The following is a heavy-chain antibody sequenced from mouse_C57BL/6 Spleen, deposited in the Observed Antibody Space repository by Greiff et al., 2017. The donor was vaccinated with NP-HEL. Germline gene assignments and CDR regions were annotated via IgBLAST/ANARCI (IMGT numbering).Heavy chain of an antibody. J-gene: IGHJ3*01. CDR1: GYTFTDYN. CDR3: ARAYYYGSSYGSLFSY. D-gene: IGHD1-1*01. V-gene: IGHV1-18*01. Sequence: VHVKQSGPELVKPGASVKIPCKASGYTFTDYNMDWVKQSHGKSLEWIGDINPNNGGTIYNQKFKGKATLTVDKSSSTAYMELRSLTSEDTAVYYCARAYYYGSSYGSLFSYWGQGTLVTVSA. CDR2: INPNNGGT.